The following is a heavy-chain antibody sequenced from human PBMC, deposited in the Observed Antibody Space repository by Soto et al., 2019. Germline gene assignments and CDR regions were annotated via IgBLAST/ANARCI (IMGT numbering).Heavy chain of an antibody. CDR3: ATLRGYYDFWSGYYLPMDYYGMDV. D-gene: IGHD3-3*01. V-gene: IGHV3-30*03. CDR1: GFTFSSYG. J-gene: IGHJ6*02. Sequence: GSLRLPCAASGFTFSSYGMHWVRQAPGKGLEWVAVISYDGSNKYYADSVKGRFTISRDNSKNTLYPQMNSLRAEDTAVYYCATLRGYYDFWSGYYLPMDYYGMDVWGQGTTVTVSS. CDR2: ISYDGSNK.